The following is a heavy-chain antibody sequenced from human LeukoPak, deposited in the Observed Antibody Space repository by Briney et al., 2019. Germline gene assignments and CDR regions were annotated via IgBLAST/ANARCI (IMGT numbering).Heavy chain of an antibody. V-gene: IGHV3-21*01. CDR3: AGVDFWSGYSFGY. J-gene: IGHJ4*02. Sequence: PGGSLRLSCAASGFTFSSYSMNWVRQAPGKGLEWVSSISSSSSYIYYADSVKGRFTISRDNAKNSLYLQMNSLRAEDTAVYYCAGVDFWSGYSFGYWGQGTLVTVSS. CDR2: ISSSSSYI. D-gene: IGHD3-3*01. CDR1: GFTFSSYS.